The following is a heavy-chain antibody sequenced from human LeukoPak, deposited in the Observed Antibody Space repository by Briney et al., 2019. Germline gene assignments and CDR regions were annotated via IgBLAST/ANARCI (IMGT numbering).Heavy chain of an antibody. J-gene: IGHJ4*02. V-gene: IGHV3-11*04. D-gene: IGHD6-19*01. Sequence: GGPLRLSCAAAGFTFSDRYLSWIRQAPAKGMEWIAYISPNSNNIQYADSVKGRFTISRDNAKNSLFLQVNSLRAEDTAMYYCVTESGWLFDYWGQGTLVTVSS. CDR2: ISPNSNNI. CDR1: GFTFSDRY. CDR3: VTESGWLFDY.